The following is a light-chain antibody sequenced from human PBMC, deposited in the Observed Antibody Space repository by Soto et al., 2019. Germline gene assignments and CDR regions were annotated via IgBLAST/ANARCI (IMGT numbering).Light chain of an antibody. CDR1: QSVSNNY. Sequence: IGTTQSPATLSVHPGERATLSCRASQSVSNNYLAWYQQKPGQAPRLLIYGASNRATGIPDRFSGSGSGTDFTLTISRLEPDDIAVYYCQQSGSSGTFCQGANVDVK. CDR3: QQSGSSGT. V-gene: IGKV3-20*01. J-gene: IGKJ1*01. CDR2: GAS.